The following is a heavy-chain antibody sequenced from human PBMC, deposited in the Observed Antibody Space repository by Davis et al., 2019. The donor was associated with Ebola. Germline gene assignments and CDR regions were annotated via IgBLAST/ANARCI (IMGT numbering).Heavy chain of an antibody. CDR1: GYTFTSYD. CDR3: ARDWSHWELLFYRQFDY. CDR2: MNPNSGNT. J-gene: IGHJ4*02. Sequence: AASVKVSCKASGYTFTSYDINWVRQANGQGLEWMGWMNPNSGNTGFAQKFQGRVTMTRNISITTAYLELSSLGSEDTAVYYCARDWSHWELLFYRQFDYWGQGTLVTVSS. D-gene: IGHD1-26*01. V-gene: IGHV1-8*01.